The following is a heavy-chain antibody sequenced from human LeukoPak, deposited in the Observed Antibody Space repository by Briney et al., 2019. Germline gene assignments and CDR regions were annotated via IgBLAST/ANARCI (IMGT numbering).Heavy chain of an antibody. CDR1: GGSISSGDYY. Sequence: SQTLSLTCTVSGGSISSGDYYWSWIRQPPGKGLEWIGYIYYSGSTYYNPSLKSRVTISVDTSKNQFSLKLSSVTAADTAVYYCARYRAKTIYGSGPGVDYWGQGTLVTVSS. D-gene: IGHD3-10*01. J-gene: IGHJ4*02. CDR3: ARYRAKTIYGSGPGVDY. V-gene: IGHV4-30-4*01. CDR2: IYYSGST.